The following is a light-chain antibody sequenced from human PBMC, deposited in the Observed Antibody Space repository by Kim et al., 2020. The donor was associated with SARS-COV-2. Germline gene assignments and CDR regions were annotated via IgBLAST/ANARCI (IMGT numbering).Light chain of an antibody. Sequence: QSVLTQPPSVSGTPGQRVTISCSGSRSNFGSNGVNWYQHLPGTAPKLLVYGNNQRPSGVPDRFSGSKFDTSASLAISGLQSDDEADYYCATWDDSLNGPVFGGGTQLTVL. CDR1: RSNFGSNG. CDR2: GNN. V-gene: IGLV1-44*01. CDR3: ATWDDSLNGPV. J-gene: IGLJ3*02.